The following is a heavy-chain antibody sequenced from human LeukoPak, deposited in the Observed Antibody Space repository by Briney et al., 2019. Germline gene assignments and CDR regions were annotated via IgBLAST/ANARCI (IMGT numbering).Heavy chain of an antibody. D-gene: IGHD1-26*01. CDR1: GFTFSSYA. V-gene: IGHV3-30-3*01. Sequence: GGSLRLSCAASGFTFSSYAMHWVRQAPGKGLEWVAVISYDGSNKYYADSVKGRFTISRDNFKNTLYLQMNSLRAEDTAVYYCARGSDGELDYFDYWGQGTLVTVSS. CDR3: ARGSDGELDYFDY. J-gene: IGHJ4*02. CDR2: ISYDGSNK.